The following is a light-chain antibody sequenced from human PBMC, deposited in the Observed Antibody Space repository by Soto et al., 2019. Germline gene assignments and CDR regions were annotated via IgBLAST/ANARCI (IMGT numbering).Light chain of an antibody. J-gene: IGKJ2*01. V-gene: IGKV2-24*01. Sequence: DIVMTQTPLSSPVTLGQPASISCRSSQSLVHSDGNTYLSWLQQRPGQPPRLLIYMISNRFSGVPDRFGGSGAGTDFTLKISRVEVEDVGVYYCMQATQPYTFGQGTKLEIK. CDR1: QSLVHSDGNTY. CDR3: MQATQPYT. CDR2: MIS.